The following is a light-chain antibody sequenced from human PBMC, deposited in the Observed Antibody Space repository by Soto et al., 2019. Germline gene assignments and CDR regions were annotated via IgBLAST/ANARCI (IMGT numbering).Light chain of an antibody. Sequence: EIVVTQSPGALYLSTGERGTLACRASQSFSNNYLDWYKQKPGQAPSLLIYGAYTRATGIPARFSGSGSGTDFTLTITRREPEDFAVYYCQQYGSSPLTFGPGTKVDVK. V-gene: IGKV3-20*01. CDR1: QSFSNNY. CDR2: GAY. J-gene: IGKJ3*01. CDR3: QQYGSSPLT.